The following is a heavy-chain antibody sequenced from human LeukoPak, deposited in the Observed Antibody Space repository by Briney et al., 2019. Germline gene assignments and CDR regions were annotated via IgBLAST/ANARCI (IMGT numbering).Heavy chain of an antibody. CDR3: ARALDYGGPEGY. V-gene: IGHV1-18*01. J-gene: IGHJ4*02. D-gene: IGHD4-23*01. CDR1: GYTFTSYG. Sequence: ASVKVSCKASGYTFTSYGISWVRQAPGQGLEGMGWISAYNGNTNYAQKLQGRVTMTTDTSTSTAYMELRSLRSDDTAVYYCARALDYGGPEGYWGQGTLVTVSS. CDR2: ISAYNGNT.